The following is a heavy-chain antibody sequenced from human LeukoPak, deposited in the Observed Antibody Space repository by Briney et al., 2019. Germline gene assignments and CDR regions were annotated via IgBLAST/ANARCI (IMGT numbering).Heavy chain of an antibody. J-gene: IGHJ4*02. CDR3: ARYCSSTSCYDY. CDR1: GGSISSGDYY. D-gene: IGHD2-2*01. Sequence: SQTLSLTCTISGGSISSGDYYWSWIRQPPGKGLEWIGYIYYSGSTYYNPSLKSRVTISVDTSKNQFSLKLSSVTAADTAVYYCARYCSSTSCYDYWGQGTLVTVSS. V-gene: IGHV4-30-4*08. CDR2: IYYSGST.